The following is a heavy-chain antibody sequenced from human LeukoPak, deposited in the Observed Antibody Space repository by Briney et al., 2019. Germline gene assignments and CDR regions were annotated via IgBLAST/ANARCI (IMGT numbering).Heavy chain of an antibody. J-gene: IGHJ4*02. V-gene: IGHV3-74*01. CDR1: GFTFTNYW. Sequence: GGSLRLSCAASGFTFTNYWMHWVRQAPEKGLVWVARIDSDGSDTSYADFVEGRFTISRDNAKNTVYLQMNSLKTEDTAVYYCTRLDLFYYDGSDYPGWGQGTLVTVSS. CDR3: TRLDLFYYDGSDYPG. CDR2: IDSDGSDT. D-gene: IGHD3-22*01.